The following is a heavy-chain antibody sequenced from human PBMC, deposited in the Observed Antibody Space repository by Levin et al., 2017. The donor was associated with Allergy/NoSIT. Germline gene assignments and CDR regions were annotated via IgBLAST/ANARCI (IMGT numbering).Heavy chain of an antibody. Sequence: GESLKISCAASGFTFSSYAMSWVRQAPGKGLEWVSAISGSGGSTYYADSVKGRFTISRDNSKNTLYLQMNSLRAEDTAVYYCAKSVWLRLVGFDYWGQGTLVTVSS. CDR2: ISGSGGST. J-gene: IGHJ4*02. CDR1: GFTFSSYA. V-gene: IGHV3-23*01. D-gene: IGHD5-12*01. CDR3: AKSVWLRLVGFDY.